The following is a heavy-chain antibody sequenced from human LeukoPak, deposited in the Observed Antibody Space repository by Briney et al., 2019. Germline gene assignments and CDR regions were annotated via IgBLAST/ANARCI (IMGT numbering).Heavy chain of an antibody. V-gene: IGHV1-69*05. CDR2: IIALVGSA. J-gene: IGHJ6*03. CDR3: ARGDVGDGSDKDGYYYYMDV. D-gene: IGHD5-24*01. Sequence: SPKDSCKPPGGTFWDYAIKCVREALGQGRGWRGDIIALVGSANYAEKFQGTVTITMDDSTTTAYMVVSSLRSDDTAVYYCARGDVGDGSDKDGYYYYMDVWGRGITVSVS. CDR1: GGTFWDYA.